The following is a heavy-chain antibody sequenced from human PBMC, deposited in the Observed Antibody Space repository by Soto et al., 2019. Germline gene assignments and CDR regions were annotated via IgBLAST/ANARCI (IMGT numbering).Heavy chain of an antibody. CDR1: GYTFTTYY. V-gene: IGHV1-46*01. D-gene: IGHD2-15*01. CDR2: INPNGGST. J-gene: IGHJ4*02. CDR3: ARAGYCSGGTCFHGNCDY. Sequence: QVQLVQSGAEVKRPGASVKVSCKASGYTFTTYYMHWVRQAPGQGLEWLGIINPNGGSTTYAQKFQCRVTMTGDTSTSTVYLELSSLRSEDTAVYYCARAGYCSGGTCFHGNCDYWGQGTLVTVSA.